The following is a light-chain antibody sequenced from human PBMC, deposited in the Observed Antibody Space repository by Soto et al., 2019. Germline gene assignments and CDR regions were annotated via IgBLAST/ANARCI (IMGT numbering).Light chain of an antibody. CDR2: DAS. J-gene: IGKJ2*01. CDR3: RQYDNLPPA. Sequence: DIQMTQSPSSLSASVGDRVTITCQASQDISNYLNWYQQKPGKAPKLLIYDASNLETGVPSRFNGSGSGTDFTFTITSLQPEDIAAYYCRQYDNLPPAFGQGTKLAIK. V-gene: IGKV1-33*01. CDR1: QDISNY.